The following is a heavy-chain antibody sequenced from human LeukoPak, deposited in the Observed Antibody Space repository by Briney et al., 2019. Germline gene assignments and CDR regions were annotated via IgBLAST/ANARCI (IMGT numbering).Heavy chain of an antibody. Sequence: TGESLKISCKGSGYSYTNNWISWVRQMPGKGLEWMGKIDLSDSYTNYSPSFQGQVTISSDKSISTAYLQWSSLKASDTAMYYCARVRNGGNSHDASDIWGPGKVVTVSS. CDR1: GYSYTNNW. D-gene: IGHD4-23*01. CDR2: IDLSDSYT. J-gene: IGHJ3*02. CDR3: ARVRNGGNSHDASDI. V-gene: IGHV5-10-1*01.